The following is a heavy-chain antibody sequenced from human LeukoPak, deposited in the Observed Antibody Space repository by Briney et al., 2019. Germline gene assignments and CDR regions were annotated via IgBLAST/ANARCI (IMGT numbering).Heavy chain of an antibody. CDR1: GFTFSSYW. CDR3: ARPSRYYDILTGSGGAYYFDY. CDR2: IKQDGSEK. J-gene: IGHJ4*02. D-gene: IGHD3-9*01. V-gene: IGHV3-7*01. Sequence: GGSLRLSCAASGFTFSSYWMSWVRQAPGKGLEWVANIKQDGSEKYYVDSVKGRFTISRDNAKNSLYLQMNSPRAEDTAVYYCARPSRYYDILTGSGGAYYFDYWGQGTLVTVSS.